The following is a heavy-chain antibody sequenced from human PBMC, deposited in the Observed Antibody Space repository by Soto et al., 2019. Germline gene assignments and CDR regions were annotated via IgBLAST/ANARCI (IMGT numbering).Heavy chain of an antibody. CDR1: EFTFSSYW. Sequence: EVQLVESGGGLVQPGGSLRLSCAASEFTFSSYWMHWVRQVPGKGLVWVSRINNDGSSTSYADSVKGRFTISRDNAKNTVSLQMNSLRPEDTAVYYCARSVPGYSDGQGWGQGTLVTVSS. CDR2: INNDGSST. V-gene: IGHV3-74*01. D-gene: IGHD5-18*01. J-gene: IGHJ4*02. CDR3: ARSVPGYSDGQG.